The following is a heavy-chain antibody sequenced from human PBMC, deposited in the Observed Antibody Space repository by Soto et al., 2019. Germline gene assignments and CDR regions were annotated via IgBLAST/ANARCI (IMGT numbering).Heavy chain of an antibody. V-gene: IGHV3-13*01. CDR1: GFTFSSYD. J-gene: IGHJ4*02. CDR3: ARGTANYDFWSGEFDY. Sequence: EVQLVESGGGLVQPGGSLRLSCAASGFTFSSYDMHWVRQATGKGLEWVSAIGTAGDTYYPGSVKSRFTISRENAKNSLYLQMNSLRAGDTAVYYCARGTANYDFWSGEFDYWGQGTLVTVSS. CDR2: IGTAGDT. D-gene: IGHD3-3*01.